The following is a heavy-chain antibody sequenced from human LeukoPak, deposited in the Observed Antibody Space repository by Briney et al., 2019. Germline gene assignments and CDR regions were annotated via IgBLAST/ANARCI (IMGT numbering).Heavy chain of an antibody. CDR1: GFTFSSYG. D-gene: IGHD3-22*01. Sequence: GGSLRLSCAASGFTFSSYGMHWVRQAPGKGLEWVAVIWYDGSNKYYADSVKGRFTISRDNAKNSLYLQMNSLRAEDTAVYYCARDPDSSGYYFPNWGQGTLVTVSS. CDR2: IWYDGSNK. CDR3: ARDPDSSGYYFPN. V-gene: IGHV3-33*01. J-gene: IGHJ4*02.